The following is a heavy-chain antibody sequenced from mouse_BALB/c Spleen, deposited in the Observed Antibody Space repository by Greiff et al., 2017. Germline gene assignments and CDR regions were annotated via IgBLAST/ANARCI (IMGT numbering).Heavy chain of an antibody. D-gene: IGHD2-3*01. CDR3: ARDGYYWYFDV. V-gene: IGHV1-4*01. J-gene: IGHJ1*01. CDR2: INPSSGYT. Sequence: VQLVESGAELARPGASVKMSCKASGYTFTSYTMHWVKQRPGQGLEWIGYINPSSGYTNYNQKFKDKATLTADKSSSTAYMQLSSLTSEDSAVYYCARDGYYWYFDVWGAGTTVTVSS. CDR1: GYTFTSYT.